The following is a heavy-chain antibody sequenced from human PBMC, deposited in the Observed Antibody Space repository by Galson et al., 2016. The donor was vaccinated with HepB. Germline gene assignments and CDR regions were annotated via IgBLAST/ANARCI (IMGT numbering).Heavy chain of an antibody. CDR2: ISYDGSDK. V-gene: IGHV3-30*04. D-gene: IGHD6-19*01. J-gene: IGHJ5*02. Sequence: SLRLSCAASGFTFSHYAMHWVRQAPGKELEWVAVISYDGSDKKYADSVKGRFPVSRDNSKSTLYLQMHSLRVEDTDLYYCVKDRGPVPGTYQPGSWGQGTLVTVSS. CDR3: VKDRGPVPGTYQPGS. CDR1: GFTFSHYA.